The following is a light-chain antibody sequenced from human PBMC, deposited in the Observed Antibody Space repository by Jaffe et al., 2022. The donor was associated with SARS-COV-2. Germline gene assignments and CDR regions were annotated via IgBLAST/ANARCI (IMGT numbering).Light chain of an antibody. CDR1: QDIRGY. CDR2: HTS. CDR3: QKYDSAPWT. V-gene: IGKV1-27*01. Sequence: DIQMTQSPSSLSASVGDRVTITCRASQDIRGYLGWYQQKPGKVPKLLIYHTSVSQSGVPSRFSGSGSGTDFTLTISSLQPEDVAMYYCQKYDSAPWTFGQGTKVEI. J-gene: IGKJ1*01.